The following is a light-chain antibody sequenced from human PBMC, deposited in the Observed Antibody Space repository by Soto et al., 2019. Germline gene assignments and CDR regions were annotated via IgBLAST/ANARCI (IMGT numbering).Light chain of an antibody. J-gene: IGKJ4*01. Sequence: EIVMTQSPATLSVSPGERATLSCRASHDVSSMLAWYQQKPGQAPRILIYGASTRATGLPARFSGSGSGTEFTLTISSLQSEDVAVYYCQHYTNWPLTFGGGTKVEIK. CDR1: HDVSSM. CDR2: GAS. V-gene: IGKV3-15*01. CDR3: QHYTNWPLT.